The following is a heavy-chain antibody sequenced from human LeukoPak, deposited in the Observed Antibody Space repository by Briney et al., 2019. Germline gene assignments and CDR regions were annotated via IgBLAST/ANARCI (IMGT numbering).Heavy chain of an antibody. J-gene: IGHJ4*02. Sequence: GGALRLSCAASVFTFSSYAMNWVRQAPGKGREYVSTISDTGVSTYYADSVKGRFAISRDNSKNKLFLQMSSLRADDTAVYYYAKDNCTSASCYNDYWGQGTLVTVSS. CDR3: AKDNCTSASCYNDY. CDR2: ISDTGVST. D-gene: IGHD2-2*01. CDR1: VFTFSSYA. V-gene: IGHV3-23*01.